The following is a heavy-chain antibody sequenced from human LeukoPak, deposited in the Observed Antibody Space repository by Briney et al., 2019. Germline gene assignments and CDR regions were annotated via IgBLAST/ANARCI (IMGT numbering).Heavy chain of an antibody. D-gene: IGHD3-10*01. Sequence: GGSLRLSCAASAFTFGNYAMDWIRQAPGKGLEWVSGLSGSGASTYYADSVKGRFTISRDNSKNTLYLQMNRLRAGDTAVYYCAKGSDRSGSYYLDYWGQGTLVTVSS. CDR3: AKGSDRSGSYYLDY. CDR2: LSGSGAST. CDR1: AFTFGNYA. J-gene: IGHJ4*02. V-gene: IGHV3-23*01.